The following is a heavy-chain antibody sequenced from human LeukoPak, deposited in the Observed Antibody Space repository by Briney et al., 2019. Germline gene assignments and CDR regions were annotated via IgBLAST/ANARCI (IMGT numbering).Heavy chain of an antibody. J-gene: IGHJ4*02. CDR3: ARDRYGYCGGGSCFLFDF. V-gene: IGHV1-18*01. D-gene: IGHD2-15*01. Sequence: GASVKVSCKASGYTFPSYGFGWVRQAPGQGLEWMGWISTEIGNTNYAQKFQGRVTMTADTSTSTVYMELTSLRADDTAVYYCARDRYGYCGGGSCFLFDFWGQGTLVTVSS. CDR1: GYTFPSYG. CDR2: ISTEIGNT.